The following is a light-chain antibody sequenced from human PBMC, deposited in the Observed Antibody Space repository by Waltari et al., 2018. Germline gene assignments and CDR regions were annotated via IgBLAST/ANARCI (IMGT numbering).Light chain of an antibody. V-gene: IGKV4-1*01. CDR1: QSVLYNSNNKNY. CDR3: QQYYSTPQT. Sequence: DIVMTQSPDYRAVSLGERATINCRSSQSVLYNSNNKNYLAWYQQKPGQPPKLLIYWASTRQSGVPDRFSGSGSGTDFTLTISSLQAEDVAVYYCQQYYSTPQTFGQGTKVAIK. J-gene: IGKJ1*01. CDR2: WAS.